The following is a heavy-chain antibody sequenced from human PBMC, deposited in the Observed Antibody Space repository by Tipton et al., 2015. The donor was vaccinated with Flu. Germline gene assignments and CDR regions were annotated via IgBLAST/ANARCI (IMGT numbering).Heavy chain of an antibody. CDR2: IYHSGST. D-gene: IGHD1-26*01. J-gene: IGHJ4*02. Sequence: LRLSCTVSGYSISSGYYWGWIRQPPGKGLEWIGSIYHSGSTYYNPSLKSRVTISVDTSKNQFSLKLSSVTAADTAVYYCARDHGSYYGSDYFDYWGQGTLVTVSS. CDR3: ARDHGSYYGSDYFDY. V-gene: IGHV4-38-2*02. CDR1: GYSISSGYY.